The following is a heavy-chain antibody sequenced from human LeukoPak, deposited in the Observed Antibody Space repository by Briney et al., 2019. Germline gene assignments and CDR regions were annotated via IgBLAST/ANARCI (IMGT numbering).Heavy chain of an antibody. V-gene: IGHV4-39*07. CDR3: ARVGPNWFDP. Sequence: PSETLSLTCTVSGGSISSSSYYWGWIRQPPGEGLEWIGSIYYSGSTYYNPSLKSRVTISVDTSKNQFSLKLSSVTAADTAVYYCARVGPNWFDPWGQGTLVTVSS. J-gene: IGHJ5*02. D-gene: IGHD3-16*01. CDR2: IYYSGST. CDR1: GGSISSSSYY.